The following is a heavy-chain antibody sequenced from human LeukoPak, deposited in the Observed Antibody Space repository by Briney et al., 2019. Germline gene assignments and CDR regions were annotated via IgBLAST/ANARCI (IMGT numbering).Heavy chain of an antibody. Sequence: GGALRLSRAASGFTLSSYAMSWVRQAPGKGLEWVSAISGSGGSTYYADSVKGRFTISRDNSKNTLYLQMNSLRAEDTAVYYCAKDLVSPDYGGTPSDYWGQGTLVTVSS. CDR3: AKDLVSPDYGGTPSDY. D-gene: IGHD4-23*01. J-gene: IGHJ4*02. CDR2: ISGSGGST. CDR1: GFTLSSYA. V-gene: IGHV3-23*01.